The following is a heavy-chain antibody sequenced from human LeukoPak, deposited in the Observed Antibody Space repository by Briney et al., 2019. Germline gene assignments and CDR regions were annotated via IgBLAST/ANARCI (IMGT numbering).Heavy chain of an antibody. CDR2: IYYSGST. J-gene: IGHJ3*02. V-gene: IGHV4-59*01. D-gene: IGHD2-2*01. Sequence: SETLSLTCTVSGGSISSYYWSWIRQPPGKGLEWIGYIYYSGSTNYNPSLKSRVTISVDTSKNQFSLKLSSVTAADTAVYYCARDGSGYCSSTSCYAFDIWGQGTMVTVSS. CDR1: GGSISSYY. CDR3: ARDGSGYCSSTSCYAFDI.